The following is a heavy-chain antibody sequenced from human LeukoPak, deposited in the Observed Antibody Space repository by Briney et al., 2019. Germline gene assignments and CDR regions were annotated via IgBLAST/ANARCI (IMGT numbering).Heavy chain of an antibody. CDR3: ASEQLPHFGPFDY. Sequence: PGGSLRLSCAASGFTFDDYAMHWVRQAPGKGLEWVSGISWNSGSIGYADSVKGRFTISRDNAKNSLYLQMNSLRAEDTAVYYCASEQLPHFGPFDYWGQGTLVTVSS. CDR2: ISWNSGSI. CDR1: GFTFDDYA. V-gene: IGHV3-9*01. J-gene: IGHJ4*02. D-gene: IGHD6-13*01.